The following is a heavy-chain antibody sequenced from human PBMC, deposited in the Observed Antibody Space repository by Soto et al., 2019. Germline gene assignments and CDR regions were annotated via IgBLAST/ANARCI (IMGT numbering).Heavy chain of an antibody. V-gene: IGHV1-46*01. CDR2: INPSGGRT. J-gene: IGHJ3*02. Sequence: GASVKVSCKASAYTFINYYVHWVRQAPGQGLEYMGMINPSGGRTTYAQKFQGRVTMTRDTSTTTVYMDLSSLRSDDTAMYYCAREDSANGGAFDIWGQGTMVTV. CDR3: AREDSANGGAFDI. CDR1: AYTFINYY.